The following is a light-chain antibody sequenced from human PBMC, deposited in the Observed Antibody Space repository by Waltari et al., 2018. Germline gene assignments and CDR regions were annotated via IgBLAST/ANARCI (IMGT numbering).Light chain of an antibody. V-gene: IGLV10-54*04. CDR1: RNHVGNEG. J-gene: IGLJ3*02. Sequence: QAGLTQPPSVSKGLRQTATLTCTGNRNHVGNEGAPWLQQHQGHPPKLLSYRNNNRPSGISERFSASRSGNTASLTITGLQPEDEADYYCSAWDNSLSVWMFGGGTKLTVL. CDR3: SAWDNSLSVWM. CDR2: RNN.